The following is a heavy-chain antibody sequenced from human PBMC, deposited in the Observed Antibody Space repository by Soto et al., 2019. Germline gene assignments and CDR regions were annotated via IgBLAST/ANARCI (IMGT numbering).Heavy chain of an antibody. V-gene: IGHV1-2*02. CDR2: INPNSGDT. CDR3: AKGEAIVEAGTRVYLYNAMDV. J-gene: IGHJ6*02. Sequence: EASVKVSCKASGYTFTGYYVHWVRQAPGQGLEWMGWINPNSGDTYLAQRFQGRVTMNRDTSIGTAYMELRGLTSDDTAEYYCAKGEAIVEAGTRVYLYNAMDVWGQGTTVTVSS. D-gene: IGHD1-26*01. CDR1: GYTFTGYY.